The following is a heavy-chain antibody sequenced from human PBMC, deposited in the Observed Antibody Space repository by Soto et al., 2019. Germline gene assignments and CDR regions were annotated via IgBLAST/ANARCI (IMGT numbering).Heavy chain of an antibody. Sequence: PGGSLRLSCEASGFTFKNYWMHWVRQAPGKGLVWVSRINSDGSNRRYADSVQGRFTISRDKSKNTLYLQMNRLRAEDTAVYYCASSGLFPNWFDPWGQGTLVTVSS. CDR2: INSDGSNR. CDR1: GFTFKNYW. D-gene: IGHD3-22*01. V-gene: IGHV3-74*01. CDR3: ASSGLFPNWFDP. J-gene: IGHJ5*02.